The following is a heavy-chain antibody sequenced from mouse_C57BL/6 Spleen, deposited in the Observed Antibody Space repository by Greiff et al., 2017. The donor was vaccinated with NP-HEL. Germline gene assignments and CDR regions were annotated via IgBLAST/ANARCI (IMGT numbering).Heavy chain of an antibody. CDR1: GYAFTSYW. Sequence: VQLQQSGPELVKPGASVTISCKASGYAFTSYWMNWVKQRPGKGLEWIGEICPGDGDTNYTGKFKGKATLTADNSSRTAYMQLSSLTSEDSAVYLCARYYEYDDYAVDYWGQGTSVTVSS. CDR3: ARYYEYDDYAVDY. V-gene: IGHV1-80*01. J-gene: IGHJ4*01. D-gene: IGHD2-4*01. CDR2: ICPGDGDT.